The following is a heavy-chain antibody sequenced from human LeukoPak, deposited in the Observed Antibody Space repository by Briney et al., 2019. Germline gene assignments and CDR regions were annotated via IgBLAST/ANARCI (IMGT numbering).Heavy chain of an antibody. CDR2: IIDSGIST. V-gene: IGHV3-23*01. D-gene: IGHD1-26*01. J-gene: IGHJ4*02. CDR3: AKGSRGNYDY. CDR1: GFTFNSYA. Sequence: PGGSLRLSCAASGFTFNSYAMTWVRQAPEKGLEWVSSIIDSGISTHYGDSVKGRFTISRDNSKNTLYLQMNSLRAEDTAIYYCAKGSRGNYDYWGQGTLVTVSS.